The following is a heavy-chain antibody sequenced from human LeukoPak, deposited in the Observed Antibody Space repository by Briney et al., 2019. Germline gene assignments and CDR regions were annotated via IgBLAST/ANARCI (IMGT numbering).Heavy chain of an antibody. CDR2: IIPIFGTA. J-gene: IGHJ5*02. CDR1: GGTFSSYA. V-gene: IGHV1-69*13. D-gene: IGHD6-13*01. Sequence: ASVKVSCKASGGTFSSYAISWVRQAPGQGLEWMGGIIPIFGTANYAQKFQGRVTITADESTSTAYMELSSPRSEDTAVYYCARDIFPAAGRLPNNNWFDPWGQGTLVTVSS. CDR3: ARDIFPAAGRLPNNNWFDP.